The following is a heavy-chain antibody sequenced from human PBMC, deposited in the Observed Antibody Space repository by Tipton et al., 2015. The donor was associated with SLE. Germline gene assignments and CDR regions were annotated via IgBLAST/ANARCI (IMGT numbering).Heavy chain of an antibody. CDR2: VYHTGRD. Sequence: LRLSCHVSGASISNSSWHWNWNRQTPGEGLEWLGSVYHTGRDFYNPSLKRRLNITVDTPMNQFSLRLSAVTAADSAVYYCARLNMATDHWGQGTLVTVPS. CDR3: ARLNMATDH. CDR1: GASISNSSWH. V-gene: IGHV4-39*07. J-gene: IGHJ4*02. D-gene: IGHD5-12*01.